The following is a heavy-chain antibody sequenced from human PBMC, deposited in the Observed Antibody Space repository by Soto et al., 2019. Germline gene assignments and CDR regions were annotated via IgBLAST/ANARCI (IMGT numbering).Heavy chain of an antibody. J-gene: IGHJ4*02. V-gene: IGHV3-23*01. Sequence: GGSLRLSCAGSGFTFSSYAMSWVRQAPGKGLERVSAISSVGGSTYYADSVKGRFIISTDTSTSTAYMELRSLRSDDTAVYYCARDGRQLRFLEWLLSGFDFDYWGQGTLVTVSS. CDR1: GFTFSSYA. CDR3: ARDGRQLRFLEWLLSGFDFDY. D-gene: IGHD3-3*01. CDR2: ISSVGGST.